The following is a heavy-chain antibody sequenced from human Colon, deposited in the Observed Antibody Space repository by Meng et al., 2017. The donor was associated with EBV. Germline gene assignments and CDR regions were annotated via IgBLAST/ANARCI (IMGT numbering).Heavy chain of an antibody. CDR2: IYHGGNT. CDR3: ARVGAYCGGDCYHPR. Sequence: QVELQEAGPGMVGTSGTLSLTCAVSGASISSNNWWSWVRQPPGKGLEWIGEIYHGGNTNYNPSLKSRVTISVDRSNDQFSLSLSSVTAADTAVYYCARVGAYCGGDCYHPRWGQGTLVTVSS. J-gene: IGHJ4*02. CDR1: GASISSNNW. D-gene: IGHD2-21*02. V-gene: IGHV4-4*02.